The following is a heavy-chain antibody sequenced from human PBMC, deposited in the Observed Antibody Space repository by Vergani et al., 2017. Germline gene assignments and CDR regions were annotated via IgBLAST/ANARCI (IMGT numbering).Heavy chain of an antibody. D-gene: IGHD5-18*01. CDR1: GFSFGDYA. V-gene: IGHV3-49*04. CDR2: IRNKAYGGTT. CDR3: TREQDVGYSSKYYYYYGMDV. Sequence: EVQLVESGGGLVPPGRSLRLSCAASGFSFGDYAMTWVRQAPGKGLEWVAFIRNKAYGGTTEYAASVKGRFTISRDDSKSIAYLQMNSLKTEDTAVYYCTREQDVGYSSKYYYYYGMDVWGQGTTVTVSS. J-gene: IGHJ6*02.